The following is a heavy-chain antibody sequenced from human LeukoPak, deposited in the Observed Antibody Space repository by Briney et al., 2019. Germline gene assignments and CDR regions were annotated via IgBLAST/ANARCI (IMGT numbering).Heavy chain of an antibody. D-gene: IGHD3-16*01. Sequence: HVASVKVSCKASGGTFSSYAISWVRQAPGQGLEWMGWINPNSGGTNYAQKFQGRVTMTRDTSISTAYMELSRLRSDDTAVYYCARDLWNYFGGVGMDVWGQGTTVTVSS. V-gene: IGHV1-2*02. CDR2: INPNSGGT. J-gene: IGHJ6*02. CDR1: GGTFSSYA. CDR3: ARDLWNYFGGVGMDV.